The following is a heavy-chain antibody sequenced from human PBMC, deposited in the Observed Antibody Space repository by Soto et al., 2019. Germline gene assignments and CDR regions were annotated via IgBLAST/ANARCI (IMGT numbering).Heavy chain of an antibody. CDR2: IFSSGST. J-gene: IGHJ5*01. CDR1: GGSLTDYS. D-gene: IGHD2-21*02. Sequence: SETLSLTCTVSGGSLTDYSWVWIRQPAGKGLEWIGRIFSSGSTNYNPSLKGRITMSLDTSNNQFSLKLNSATASDTAVYFCARDQGVVVTADNWFDPWGQGSLVTVS. CDR3: ARDQGVVVTADNWFDP. V-gene: IGHV4-4*07.